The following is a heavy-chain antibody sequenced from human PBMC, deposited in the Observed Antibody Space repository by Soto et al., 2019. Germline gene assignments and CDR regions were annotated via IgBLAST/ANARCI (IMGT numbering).Heavy chain of an antibody. CDR2: IYYSGTT. D-gene: IGHD1-26*01. CDR1: DYSISSSNW. Sequence: TSETLSLTCAVSDYSISSSNWWGWIRQPPGKGLEWIGYIYYSGTTYYNPSLKSRVTMSVDTSKNQFSLKLTSVTAVDTAVYYCARREIQGPIDYWGQGTLVTVSS. V-gene: IGHV4-28*01. J-gene: IGHJ4*02. CDR3: ARREIQGPIDY.